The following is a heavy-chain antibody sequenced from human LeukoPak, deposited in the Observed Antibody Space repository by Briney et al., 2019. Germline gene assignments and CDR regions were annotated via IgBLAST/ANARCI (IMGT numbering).Heavy chain of an antibody. CDR1: GLTFSSYA. D-gene: IGHD2-15*01. J-gene: IGHJ5*02. CDR2: IISNGGST. V-gene: IGHV3-64D*06. Sequence: GGSLRLSCSASGLTFSSYAMHWVRQAPGKGLEYVSAIISNGGSTYYADSVKGRFTISRDNSKNTLYLQMSSLRAEDTAVYYCVGSFVVVVAATPSWFDPWGQGTLVTVSS. CDR3: VGSFVVVVAATPSWFDP.